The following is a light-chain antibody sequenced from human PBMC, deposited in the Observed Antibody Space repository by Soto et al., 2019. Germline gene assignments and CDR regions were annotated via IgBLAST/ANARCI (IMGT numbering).Light chain of an antibody. Sequence: QSALTQPASVSGSPGQSITISCTGTSSDVGSYNLVSWYQQHPGKAPKLMIYEGSKRPSGVSNRFSGSKSGNTASLTISGLQAEDEADYYCCSYAGPKVNKVVSGGGTKLTVL. CDR3: CSYAGPKVNKVV. V-gene: IGLV2-23*01. J-gene: IGLJ2*01. CDR2: EGS. CDR1: SSDVGSYNL.